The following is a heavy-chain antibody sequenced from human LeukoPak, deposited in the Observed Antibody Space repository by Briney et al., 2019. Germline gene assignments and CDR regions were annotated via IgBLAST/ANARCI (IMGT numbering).Heavy chain of an antibody. Sequence: GGSLRLSCTVSGFTVGSNSMSWVRQAPGKGLEWVSFIYSDNTHYSDSVKGRFTISRDNSKNTLYLQMNSLRAEDTAVYYCARGLSSSWADAFDIWGQGTMVTVSS. CDR1: GFTVGSNS. V-gene: IGHV3-53*01. J-gene: IGHJ3*02. CDR2: IYSDNT. CDR3: ARGLSSSWADAFDI. D-gene: IGHD6-13*01.